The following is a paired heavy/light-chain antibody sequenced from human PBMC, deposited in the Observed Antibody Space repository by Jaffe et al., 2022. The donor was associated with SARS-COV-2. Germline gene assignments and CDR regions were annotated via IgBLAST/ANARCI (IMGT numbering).Heavy chain of an antibody. Sequence: QVQLQESGPGLVKPSGTLSLTCAVSGGSISSISWWSWVRQPPGKGLEWIGEIDPGGNTNYNSPLKSRVTILVDKSENQFSLKLSSVTAADTAVYYCASGGIRFRPGYWGQGTPVTVSS. CDR1: GGSISSISW. D-gene: IGHD3-3*02. CDR3: ASGGIRFRPGY. CDR2: IDPGGNT. V-gene: IGHV4-4*02. J-gene: IGHJ4*02.
Light chain of an antibody. CDR2: GAT. V-gene: IGKV3-20*01. J-gene: IGKJ4*01. Sequence: EVVLTQSPGTLSLSPGERATLSCRASQSVSSTYLAWYQQKPGQAPRLLIYGATIRATGIPDRFSGSGSGTDFTLTISRLEPEDFAVYYCQQYGTSPLTFGGGTKVDIK. CDR3: QQYGTSPLT. CDR1: QSVSSTY.